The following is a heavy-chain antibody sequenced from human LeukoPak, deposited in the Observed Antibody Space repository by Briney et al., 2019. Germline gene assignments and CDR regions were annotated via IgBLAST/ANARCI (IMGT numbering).Heavy chain of an antibody. CDR1: GGSISSDNYQ. V-gene: IGHV4-30-4*01. J-gene: IGHJ5*02. Sequence: SETLSLTCTVSGGSISSDNYQWSWIRQPPGKGLEWIGYINYSGSTYYNPSLKSRVTISVDTSKNQFSLKLSSVTAADTAVYYCVRAIAAYSNRFDPWGQGTLVTVSS. CDR3: VRAIAAYSNRFDP. CDR2: INYSGST. D-gene: IGHD4-11*01.